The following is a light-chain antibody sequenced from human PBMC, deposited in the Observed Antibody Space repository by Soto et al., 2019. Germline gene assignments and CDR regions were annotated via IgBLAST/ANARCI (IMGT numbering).Light chain of an antibody. V-gene: IGLV2-23*01. CDR2: EGI. Sequence: QSALTQPASVSGSPVQSITISCTGTSSDLGTYNLVSWYQHYPGKAPKLMIYEGIKRPSGVSNRFSGSKSGNTAFLTISGLQAEDEADYYCCSYAGSGTDNYVFGSGTKVTVL. J-gene: IGLJ1*01. CDR1: SSDLGTYNL. CDR3: CSYAGSGTDNYV.